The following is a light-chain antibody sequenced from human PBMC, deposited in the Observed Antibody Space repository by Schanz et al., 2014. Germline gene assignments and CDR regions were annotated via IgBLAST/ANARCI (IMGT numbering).Light chain of an antibody. J-gene: IGLJ2*01. Sequence: QSALTQPASVSGSPGQSITISCTGTSSDVGSYNLVSWYQQHPGEAPKLLIYEGTKRPSGVPDRFSGSKSGNTASLTVSGLQAEDEDDYYCSSYAGSNNPVVFGGGTKLTVL. CDR1: SSDVGSYNL. CDR3: SSYAGSNNPVV. V-gene: IGLV2-14*02. CDR2: EGT.